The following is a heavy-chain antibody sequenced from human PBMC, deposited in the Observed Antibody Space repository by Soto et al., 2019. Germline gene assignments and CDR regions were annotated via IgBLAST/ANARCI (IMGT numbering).Heavy chain of an antibody. D-gene: IGHD2-21*01. V-gene: IGHV4-34*01. Sequence: PSETLSLTCAVYGGSFSGYYWSWIRQPPGKGLEWIGEINHSGSTNYNPSLKSRVTISVDTSKNQFSLKLSSVTAADTAVYYCARGSNSAGGEDYYYMDVWGKGTTVTVSS. CDR1: GGSFSGYY. CDR2: INHSGST. CDR3: ARGSNSAGGEDYYYMDV. J-gene: IGHJ6*03.